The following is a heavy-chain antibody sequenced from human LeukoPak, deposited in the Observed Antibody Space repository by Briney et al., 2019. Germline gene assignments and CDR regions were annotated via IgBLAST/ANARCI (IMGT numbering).Heavy chain of an antibody. V-gene: IGHV1-2*02. D-gene: IGHD2-15*01. CDR1: GYTFTGYY. J-gene: IGHJ4*02. CDR2: INPNSGGT. CDR3: AVRCSGGSCYSGY. Sequence: ASVKVSCKASGYTFTGYYMHWVRQAPGQGLEWMGWINPNSGGTNYAQKFQGRVTMTRDTSISTAYMELSRLRSDDTAVYYCAVRCSGGSCYSGYWGQGTLATVSS.